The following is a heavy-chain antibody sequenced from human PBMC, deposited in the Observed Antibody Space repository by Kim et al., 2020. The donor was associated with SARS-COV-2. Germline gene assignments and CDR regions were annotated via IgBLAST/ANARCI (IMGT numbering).Heavy chain of an antibody. V-gene: IGHV3-11*05. J-gene: IGHJ4*02. D-gene: IGHD2-2*01. CDR3: ARGRYCSSTSCSAHFDY. Sequence: VKGRFTISRENAKNSLYLKMNSLGAGDTAVYYCARGRYCSSTSCSAHFDYWGQGTLVTVSS.